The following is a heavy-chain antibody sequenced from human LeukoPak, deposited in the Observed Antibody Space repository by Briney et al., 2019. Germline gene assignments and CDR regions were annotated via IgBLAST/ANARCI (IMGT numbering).Heavy chain of an antibody. CDR1: GFTFSSYG. D-gene: IGHD6-19*01. Sequence: PGGSLRLSCAASGFTFSSYGMHWVRQAPGKGLEWVAFIRYDGSNKYYADSVKGRFTISRDNSKNTLYLQMNSLRAEDTAVYYCAKEKIYRGYSSGWHAFDIWGQGTMVTVSS. CDR3: AKEKIYRGYSSGWHAFDI. CDR2: IRYDGSNK. V-gene: IGHV3-30*02. J-gene: IGHJ3*02.